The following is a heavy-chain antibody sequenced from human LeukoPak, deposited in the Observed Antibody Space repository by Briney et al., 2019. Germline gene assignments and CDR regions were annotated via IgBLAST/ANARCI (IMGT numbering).Heavy chain of an antibody. CDR1: GYTFTGYY. V-gene: IGHV1-2*02. CDR2: INPNSGGT. D-gene: IGHD3-3*01. CDR3: ARGYDFWSGYRPDY. J-gene: IGHJ4*02. Sequence: GASVKVSCKASGYTFTGYYMHWVRQAPGQGLEWMGWINPNSGGTNYAQKFQGRVTMTRDTSISTAYVELSRLRSDDTAVYYCARGYDFWSGYRPDYWGQGTLVTVSS.